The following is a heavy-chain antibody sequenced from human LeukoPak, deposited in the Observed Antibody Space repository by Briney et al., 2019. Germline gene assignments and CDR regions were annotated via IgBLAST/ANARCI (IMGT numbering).Heavy chain of an antibody. J-gene: IGHJ6*02. CDR1: GYTFTGYY. CDR3: AREEYYDFWSGYFYYYYGMDV. Sequence: GASVKVSCKASGYTFTGYYMHWVRQAPGQGLEWMGWINPNSGGTNYAQKFQGRVTMTRDTSISTAYMELSRLRSDDTAVYYCAREEYYDFWSGYFYYYYGMDVWGQGTTVTVSS. V-gene: IGHV1-2*02. D-gene: IGHD3-3*01. CDR2: INPNSGGT.